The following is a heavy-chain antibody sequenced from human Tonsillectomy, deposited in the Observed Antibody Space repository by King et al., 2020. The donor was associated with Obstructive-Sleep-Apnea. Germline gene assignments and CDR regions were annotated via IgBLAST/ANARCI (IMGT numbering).Heavy chain of an antibody. J-gene: IGHJ2*01. CDR2: ISADNGNT. D-gene: IGHD2-15*01. CDR3: ARHYAGTISGGRNWYFDL. V-gene: IGHV1-18*04. Sequence: AQLVQSGAEVKKPGASVKVSCKASGYTFTSYGISWVRQAPGQGLEWMGWISADNGNTNYAQNLQVRVTMTTDTSTSTAYMDLRSLRSDDTAVYYCARHYAGTISGGRNWYFDLWGRGTLVTVSS. CDR1: GYTFTSYG.